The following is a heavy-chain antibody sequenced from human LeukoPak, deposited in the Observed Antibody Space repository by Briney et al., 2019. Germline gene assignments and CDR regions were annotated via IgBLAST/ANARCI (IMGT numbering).Heavy chain of an antibody. J-gene: IGHJ6*02. V-gene: IGHV3-74*01. CDR1: GFTFSSYW. CDR2: INSDGSAK. CDR3: ARGTISGDSGTGMDV. Sequence: GGSLRLSCAASGFTFSSYWIHWVRQGPGRGLVWVSRINSDGSAKTYADSVKGRFTISRDNAKSTLYLQMNSLRAEDTAVYYCARGTISGDSGTGMDVWGQGTTVTVSS. D-gene: IGHD4-17*01.